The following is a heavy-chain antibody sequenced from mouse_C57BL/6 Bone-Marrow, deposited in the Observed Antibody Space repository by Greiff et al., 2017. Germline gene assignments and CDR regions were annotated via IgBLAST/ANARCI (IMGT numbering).Heavy chain of an antibody. Sequence: QVQLQQPGAELVRPGSSVKLSCKASGYTFTSYWMHWVKQRPIQGLEWIGKIDPSDSETHYNQKFKDKATLTVDKSSSTADMQPSSLTSDDSAGYYCARFYSNYEGYYAIDYWGQGTSVTVSS. CDR3: ARFYSNYEGYYAIDY. J-gene: IGHJ4*01. CDR2: IDPSDSET. V-gene: IGHV1-52*01. D-gene: IGHD2-5*01. CDR1: GYTFTSYW.